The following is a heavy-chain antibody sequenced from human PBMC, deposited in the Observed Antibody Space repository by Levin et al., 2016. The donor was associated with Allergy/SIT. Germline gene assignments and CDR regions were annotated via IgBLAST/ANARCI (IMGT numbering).Heavy chain of an antibody. V-gene: IGHV1-8*01. CDR2: MNPNSGNT. CDR3: ASSTTVTTGGWFDP. Sequence: WVRQAPGQGLEWMGWMNPNSGNTGYAQKFQGRVTMTRNTSISTAYMELSSLRSEDTAVYYCASSTTVTTGGWFDPWGQGTLVTVSS. D-gene: IGHD4-17*01. J-gene: IGHJ5*02.